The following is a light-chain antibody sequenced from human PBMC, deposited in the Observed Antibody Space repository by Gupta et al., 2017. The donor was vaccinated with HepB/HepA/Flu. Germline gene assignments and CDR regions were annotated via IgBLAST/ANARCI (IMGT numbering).Light chain of an antibody. CDR2: GNS. Sequence: QSVLTPPPSVSGAPGQRVTISCTGSSSNIGAGYDVHWYQQLPGTAPKLLIYGNSNRPSGVPDRFSGSKSGTSASLAITVLQAEDEADYYCQSYDSSLSGVFGGGTKLTVL. CDR3: QSYDSSLSGV. J-gene: IGLJ2*01. V-gene: IGLV1-40*01. CDR1: SSNIGAGYD.